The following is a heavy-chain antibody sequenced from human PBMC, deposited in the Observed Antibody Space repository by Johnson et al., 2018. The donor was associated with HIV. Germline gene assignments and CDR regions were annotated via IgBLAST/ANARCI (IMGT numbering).Heavy chain of an antibody. D-gene: IGHD6-6*01. CDR2: ISYDGSNK. Sequence: QVQLVESGGGVVQPGRSLRLSCAASGFIFSSYGMHWVRQAPGKGLEWVAVISYDGSNKYYADSVKGRFTISRDNSKNTLYLQMNSLRAEDTAVYYCAREGEEEQLGDAFDIWGQGTMVTVSS. CDR1: GFIFSSYG. V-gene: IGHV3-30*03. CDR3: AREGEEEQLGDAFDI. J-gene: IGHJ3*02.